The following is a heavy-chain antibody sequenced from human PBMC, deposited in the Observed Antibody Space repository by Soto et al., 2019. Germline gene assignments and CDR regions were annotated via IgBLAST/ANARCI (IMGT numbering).Heavy chain of an antibody. CDR3: ARDFLWSGGYYYYYGMDV. D-gene: IGHD3-10*01. Sequence: ASVKVSCKASGYTFATYAMHWLRQAPGQRLEWMGWINAGNGNTKYSQKFQGRVTITRDTSASTVYMELSSLTSEDTAVYYCARDFLWSGGYYYYYGMDVWGQGTTVTVSS. CDR1: GYTFATYA. CDR2: INAGNGNT. V-gene: IGHV1-3*01. J-gene: IGHJ6*02.